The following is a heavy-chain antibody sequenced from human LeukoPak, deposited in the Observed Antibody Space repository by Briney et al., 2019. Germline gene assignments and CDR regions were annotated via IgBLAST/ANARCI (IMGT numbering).Heavy chain of an antibody. CDR2: IIPIFGTA. CDR1: GGTFSSYA. V-gene: IGHV1-69*13. D-gene: IGHD6-19*01. Sequence: GASVKVSCKASGGTFSSYAISWVRQAPGQGLEWMGGIIPIFGTANYAQKFQGRVTITADESTSTAYMELRSLRSDDTAVYYCARDVRGHVVAGKGDWFDPWGQGTLVTVSS. CDR3: ARDVRGHVVAGKGDWFDP. J-gene: IGHJ5*02.